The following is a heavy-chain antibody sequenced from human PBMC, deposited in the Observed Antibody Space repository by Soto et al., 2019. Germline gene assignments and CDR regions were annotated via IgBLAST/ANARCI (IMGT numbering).Heavy chain of an antibody. V-gene: IGHV3-23*01. Sequence: EVQVLESGGGLVQPGGSLRLSCAATGFTFSDFAMSWVRQAPGKGLEWVSRIYGGGNGPHYADSVKGRVTISRDNSKNTLYLHMNSLRAEDTAVYYCAKMEVMYPWAYSFAYLGHGTPVTVSS. J-gene: IGHJ4*01. CDR3: AKMEVMYPWAYSFAY. D-gene: IGHD2-21*01. CDR2: IYGGGNGP. CDR1: GFTFSDFA.